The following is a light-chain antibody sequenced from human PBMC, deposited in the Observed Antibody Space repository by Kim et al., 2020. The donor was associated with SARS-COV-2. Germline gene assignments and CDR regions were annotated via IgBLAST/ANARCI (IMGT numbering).Light chain of an antibody. V-gene: IGKV3-20*01. CDR3: QQHGSSEVT. CDR2: GAS. Sequence: LSPGERATLSCRASQSVSNSYITWYQQKPGQAPRLLIYGASTRASGTPDRFSGSGSGTDFTLTISRLEPEDFAVYYCQQHGSSEVTFGGGTKVDIK. J-gene: IGKJ4*01. CDR1: QSVSNSY.